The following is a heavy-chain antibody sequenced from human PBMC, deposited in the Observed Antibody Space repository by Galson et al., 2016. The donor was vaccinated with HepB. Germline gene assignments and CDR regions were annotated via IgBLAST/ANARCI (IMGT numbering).Heavy chain of an antibody. D-gene: IGHD3-9*01. J-gene: IGHJ4*02. CDR2: IRGSDGNT. CDR3: AKDGGDDWDLTSFYFDS. CDR1: GFTFSSYA. Sequence: SLRLSCAASGFTFSSYAMSWVRQAPGKGLEWVSTIRGSDGNTYYADSVKGRFTISRDNSKNTLYLQMNSLRAEDTAIYSCAKDGGDDWDLTSFYFDSWGQGTLVTVSS. V-gene: IGHV3-23*01.